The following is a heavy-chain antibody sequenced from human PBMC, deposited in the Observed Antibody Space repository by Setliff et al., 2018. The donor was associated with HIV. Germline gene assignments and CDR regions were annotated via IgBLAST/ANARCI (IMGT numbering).Heavy chain of an antibody. J-gene: IGHJ4*02. CDR3: ARWGSGSYERVFDY. Sequence: LRLSCAASGFRFRSYWMSWVRQAPGKGLEWVANVKQDGTETLHVDSVKGRFTISRDNANNLVYLQMNSLRVEDTAVYFCARWGSGSYERVFDYWGPGTLVTVSS. CDR1: GFRFRSYW. CDR2: VKQDGTET. V-gene: IGHV3-7*01. D-gene: IGHD1-26*01.